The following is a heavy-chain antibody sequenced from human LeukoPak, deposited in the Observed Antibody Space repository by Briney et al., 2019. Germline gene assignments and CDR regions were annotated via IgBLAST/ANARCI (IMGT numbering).Heavy chain of an antibody. CDR2: ISAYNGDT. V-gene: IGHV1-18*01. J-gene: IGHJ4*02. Sequence: ASVKVSCKASGYTFTTYGVTWVRRAPRQGPEWMGWISAYNGDTNYAQKFQDRFTMTTDTSTNTAYMELRSLRSDDTAVYYCARDHSSSCQLLDYWGQGTLVTVSS. D-gene: IGHD6-13*01. CDR1: GYTFTTYG. CDR3: ARDHSSSCQLLDY.